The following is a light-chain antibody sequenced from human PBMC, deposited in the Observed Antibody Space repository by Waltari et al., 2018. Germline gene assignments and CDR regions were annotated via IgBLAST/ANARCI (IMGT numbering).Light chain of an antibody. CDR2: DKN. CDR3: HSRDVSGVGGT. J-gene: IGLJ2*01. CDR1: SLRSYY. V-gene: IGLV3-19*01. Sequence: TQDPAVSVALGQTVSLTCQGDSLRSYYASWYRQRPGQAPVLVMYDKNSRPSGVPDRVSASTSDNTASLTITGAQAEDEAYYYCHSRDVSGVGGTFGGGTKLTVL.